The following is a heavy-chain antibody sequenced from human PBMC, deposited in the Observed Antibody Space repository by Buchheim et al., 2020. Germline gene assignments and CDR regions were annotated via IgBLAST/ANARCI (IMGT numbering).Heavy chain of an antibody. CDR2: IYYSGST. CDR3: ARVKYYYDSSGYYVFDY. CDR1: GGSISSSSYY. Sequence: QLQLQESGPGLVKPSETLSLTCTVSGGSISSSSYYWGWIRQPPGKGLEWIGSIYYSGSTYYNPSLKSRVTTSVDTSKNQFSLKLSSVTAADTAVYYCARVKYYYDSSGYYVFDYWGQGTL. V-gene: IGHV4-39*07. D-gene: IGHD3-22*01. J-gene: IGHJ4*02.